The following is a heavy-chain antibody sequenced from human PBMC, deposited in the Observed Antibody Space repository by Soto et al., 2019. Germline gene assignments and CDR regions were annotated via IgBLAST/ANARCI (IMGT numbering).Heavy chain of an antibody. CDR2: ISSSAHTI. CDR3: ARAVDLYYMGV. CDR1: GFTFSDYY. J-gene: IGHJ6*03. Sequence: QVQLVESGGGLVKPGGSLRLSCAASGFTFSDYYMTWIRQAPGKGLEWVSFISSSAHTIYYADSVKGRFTISRDNAKNSLYIQVDSLRAEDTAVYYCARAVDLYYMGVWGKGTTVTVSS. D-gene: IGHD6-19*01. V-gene: IGHV3-11*01.